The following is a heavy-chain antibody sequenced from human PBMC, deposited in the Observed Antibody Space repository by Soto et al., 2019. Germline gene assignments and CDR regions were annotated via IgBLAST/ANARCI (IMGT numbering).Heavy chain of an antibody. Sequence: SSVKISCKASGGTFCSYAISWVRQAPGQGLEGMGGIIPDFGTANYAQQLQGRVTITADESTTTDYMELSSLRSEDKAVYYCARDREDTAMAPFDYWGKGTLVTVSS. J-gene: IGHJ4*02. D-gene: IGHD5-18*01. CDR3: ARDREDTAMAPFDY. CDR2: IIPDFGTA. CDR1: GGTFCSYA. V-gene: IGHV1-69*13.